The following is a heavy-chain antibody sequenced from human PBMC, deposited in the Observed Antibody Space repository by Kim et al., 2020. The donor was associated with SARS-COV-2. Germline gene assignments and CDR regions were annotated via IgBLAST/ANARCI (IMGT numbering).Heavy chain of an antibody. V-gene: IGHV3-7*03. CDR1: GFSFSRHW. CDR3: GRDWDGSGASIGY. D-gene: IGHD3-10*01. CDR2: IKTDGSVE. J-gene: IGHJ4*02. Sequence: GGSLRLSCAAAGFSFSRHWMSWVRQAPGKGLEWVAVIKTDGSVEDYVDAVKGRFTISRDNAKNSLYLQMNTVTAEDTAVYYCGRDWDGSGASIGYWGQGALVIVSS.